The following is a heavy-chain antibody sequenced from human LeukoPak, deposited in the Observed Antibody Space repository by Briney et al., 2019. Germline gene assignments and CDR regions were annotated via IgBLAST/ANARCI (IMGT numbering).Heavy chain of an antibody. CDR3: AKDGVVATSDP. J-gene: IGHJ5*02. V-gene: IGHV3-23*01. CDR1: GFTFSDYY. D-gene: IGHD5-12*01. CDR2: ISGSGGSA. Sequence: PGGSLRLSCAASGFTFSDYYMSWVRQAPGKGLEWVSGISGSGGSAYYADSVKGRFTISRDNSKNTLYLQMNSLRVEDTAVYYCAKDGVVATSDPWGQGTLVTVSS.